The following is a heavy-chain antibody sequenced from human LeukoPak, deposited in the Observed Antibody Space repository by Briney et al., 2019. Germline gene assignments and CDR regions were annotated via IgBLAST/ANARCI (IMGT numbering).Heavy chain of an antibody. CDR1: GFTFSTYA. J-gene: IGHJ3*02. CDR3: AKDRRDAYTGDAFDI. Sequence: GGSLRLSCAASGFTFSTYAMSWVRQAPGRGLEWVSGISGRGVSTYYADAVKGRFTISRDNSKNMLYLQMNSLRAEDTAVYYCAKDRRDAYTGDAFDIWGQGTMVTVSS. V-gene: IGHV3-23*01. D-gene: IGHD5-24*01. CDR2: ISGRGVST.